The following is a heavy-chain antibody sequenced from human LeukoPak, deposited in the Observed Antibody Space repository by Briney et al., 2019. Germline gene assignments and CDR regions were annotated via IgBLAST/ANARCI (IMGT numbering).Heavy chain of an antibody. Sequence: PGGSLRLSCAASGFTFSSYEMNWIHQAPGKGLEWISYISNSGSTKYYADSVKGRFTISRDNAKNSVFLQMNSLRAEDTAVYYCAAVIDYWGQGTLVTVSS. V-gene: IGHV3-48*03. CDR2: ISNSGSTK. CDR1: GFTFSSYE. CDR3: AAVIDY. J-gene: IGHJ4*02.